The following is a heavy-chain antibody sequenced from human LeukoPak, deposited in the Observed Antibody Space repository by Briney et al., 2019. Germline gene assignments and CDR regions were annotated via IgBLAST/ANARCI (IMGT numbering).Heavy chain of an antibody. CDR3: ARDPPDSGSHYFDD. V-gene: IGHV3-23*01. D-gene: IGHD3-10*01. Sequence: GGSPRLSCAASGFTFSSYAMSWVRQAPGKGLEWVSAISGSGGSTSYADSVKGHFTISRDNSKNTLYLQMNSLRTEDTAVYYCARDPPDSGSHYFDDWGQGTLVTVSS. CDR1: GFTFSSYA. J-gene: IGHJ4*02. CDR2: ISGSGGST.